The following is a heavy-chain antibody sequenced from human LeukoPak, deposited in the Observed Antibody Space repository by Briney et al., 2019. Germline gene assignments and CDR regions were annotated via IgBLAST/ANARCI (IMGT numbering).Heavy chain of an antibody. D-gene: IGHD7-27*01. CDR1: GFTFTDYW. CDR3: TRGRPRNWGAGDY. J-gene: IGHJ4*02. CDR2: IDTDGSRT. V-gene: IGHV3-74*01. Sequence: GGSLRLSCAASGFTFTDYWMHWVRQAPERGLEWVSRIDTDGSRTTYADSVKGRFTISRDNAKNILYLQMNTLTVEDTAVYYCTRGRPRNWGAGDYWGQGILVTVSS.